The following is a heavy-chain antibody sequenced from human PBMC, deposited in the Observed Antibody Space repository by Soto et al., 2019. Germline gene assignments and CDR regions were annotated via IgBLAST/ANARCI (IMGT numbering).Heavy chain of an antibody. V-gene: IGHV4-31*03. Sequence: QVQLQEWGPGLVKPSQTLSLTCTVSGGSISSGGYYWSWIRQHPGKGLEWIGYIYYSGSTYYNPSLKSRVTISVDTSKNQFSLKLSSVTAADTAVYYCARGGLAAYYYYYYGMDVWGQGTTVTVSS. CDR1: GGSISSGGYY. J-gene: IGHJ6*02. D-gene: IGHD3-10*01. CDR2: IYYSGST. CDR3: ARGGLAAYYYYYYGMDV.